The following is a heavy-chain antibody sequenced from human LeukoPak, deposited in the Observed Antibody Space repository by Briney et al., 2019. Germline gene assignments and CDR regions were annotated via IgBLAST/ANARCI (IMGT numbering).Heavy chain of an antibody. CDR1: GGSISSSSYY. Sequence: SETLSLTCTVSGGSISSSSYYWGWIRQPPGKGLEWFGYIYNSGSTNYNPSLKSRVTISLDTSKNQFSLKLSSVTAADTAVYYCARLYGNYQNYFDYWGQGTLVTVSS. CDR2: IYNSGST. V-gene: IGHV4-61*05. J-gene: IGHJ4*02. D-gene: IGHD1-7*01. CDR3: ARLYGNYQNYFDY.